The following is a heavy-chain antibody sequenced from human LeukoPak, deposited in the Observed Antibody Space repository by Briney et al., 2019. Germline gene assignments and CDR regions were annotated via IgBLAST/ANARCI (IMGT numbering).Heavy chain of an antibody. CDR3: ARDIGAPRLPPATGKGFYFNH. D-gene: IGHD2-2*01. CDR2: ISSSGSYI. CDR1: GFTFSAFT. V-gene: IGHV3-21*01. Sequence: PGGSLRLSCTASGFTFSAFTLNWVRLAPGKGLEWVSLISSSGSYIYYADSVKGRFTVSRDNSKNSLYLQMNSLRVEDTAIYFCARDIGAPRLPPATGKGFYFNHWGQGTPVTVSS. J-gene: IGHJ4*02.